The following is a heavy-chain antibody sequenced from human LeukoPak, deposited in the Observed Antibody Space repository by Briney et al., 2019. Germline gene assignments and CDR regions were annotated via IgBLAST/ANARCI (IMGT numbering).Heavy chain of an antibody. Sequence: ASVKVSCKASGYTFTSYGISWVRQAPGQGLEWMGWISAYNGNTNYAQKLQGRVTRTTDTSTSTAYMELRSLRSDDTAVYYFVAQLVDAPPTFDYWGQGTLVTVSS. V-gene: IGHV1-18*01. J-gene: IGHJ4*02. CDR3: VAQLVDAPPTFDY. CDR1: GYTFTSYG. CDR2: ISAYNGNT. D-gene: IGHD1-1*01.